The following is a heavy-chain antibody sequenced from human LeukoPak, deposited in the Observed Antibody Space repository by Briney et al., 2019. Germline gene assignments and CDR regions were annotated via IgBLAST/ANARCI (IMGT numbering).Heavy chain of an antibody. CDR2: INHSGST. V-gene: IGHV4-34*01. CDR1: GGSFSGYY. Sequence: SETLSLTCAVYGGSFSGYYWSWIRQPPGKGLEWIGEINHSGSTNYNPSLKSRVTMSVDTSKNQFSLKLSSVTAADTAVYYCARGSRRKVVPAAMLDYWGQGTLVTVSS. CDR3: ARGSRRKVVPAAMLDY. J-gene: IGHJ4*02. D-gene: IGHD2-2*01.